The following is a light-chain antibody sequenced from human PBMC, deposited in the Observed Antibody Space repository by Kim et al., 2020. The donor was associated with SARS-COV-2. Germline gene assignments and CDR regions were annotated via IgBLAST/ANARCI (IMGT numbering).Light chain of an antibody. CDR1: QGVSSN. V-gene: IGKV3-15*01. CDR2: GAS. J-gene: IGKJ1*01. Sequence: ELVMTQSPATLSVSPGERATLSCRASQGVSSNLSWCQQKPGQAPRLLIDGASTRATGIPARFSGSGSGKEFTLTISSLQSEDCVVYYCQQYNNGWTFGEGTKVDIK. CDR3: QQYNNGWT.